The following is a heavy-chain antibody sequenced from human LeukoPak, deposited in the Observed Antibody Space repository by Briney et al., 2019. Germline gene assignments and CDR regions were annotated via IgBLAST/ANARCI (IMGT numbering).Heavy chain of an antibody. CDR1: GVSISSYY. Sequence: SETLSLTCTVSGVSISSYYWSWIRQPAGKGLEWIGRIYTSGSTNYNPSLKSRVTMSVDTSKNQFSLKLSSVTAADTAVYYCARDPMAGTFRAFDIWGQGTMVTVSS. CDR3: ARDPMAGTFRAFDI. CDR2: IYTSGST. J-gene: IGHJ3*02. D-gene: IGHD6-19*01. V-gene: IGHV4-4*07.